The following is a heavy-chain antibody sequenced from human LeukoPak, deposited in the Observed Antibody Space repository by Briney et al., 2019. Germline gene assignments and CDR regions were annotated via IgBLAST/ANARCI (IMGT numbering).Heavy chain of an antibody. CDR3: ARPPQSYYYYYMDV. CDR2: ISSSGDTI. Sequence: GGSPRLSCAASGFTFSHYYMNWIRQAPGKGLEWVSYISSSGDTIYYADSVKGRFTISRDNAKNSLYLQMNGLRAEDTAIYYCARPPQSYYYYYMDVWGKGTTVTVSS. CDR1: GFTFSHYY. J-gene: IGHJ6*03. V-gene: IGHV3-11*01.